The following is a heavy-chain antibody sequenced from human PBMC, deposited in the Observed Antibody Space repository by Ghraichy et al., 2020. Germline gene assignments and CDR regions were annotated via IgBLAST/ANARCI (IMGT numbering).Heavy chain of an antibody. Sequence: SETLSLTCTVSGGSISSYYWSWIRQPPGKGLEWIGYIYYSGSTNYNPSLKSRVTISVDTSKNQFSLKLSSVTAADTAVYYCASLRRYSGYETFDYWGQGTLVTVSS. CDR2: IYYSGST. V-gene: IGHV4-59*08. CDR3: ASLRRYSGYETFDY. J-gene: IGHJ4*02. D-gene: IGHD5-12*01. CDR1: GGSISSYY.